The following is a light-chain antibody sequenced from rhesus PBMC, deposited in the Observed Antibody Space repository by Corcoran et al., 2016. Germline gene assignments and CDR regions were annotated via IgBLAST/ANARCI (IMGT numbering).Light chain of an antibody. Sequence: EIVMTQSPATLSLSPGERATLSCRASQSVSRYVAWYQQKPEQAPRLLLFAASSRATGIPDRFSGSGSGTDFTLTISSLGPEDFAVYYCQHYSKWPYSFGQGTKVEIK. J-gene: IGKJ2*01. CDR2: AAS. V-gene: IGKV3S9*01. CDR3: QHYSKWPYS. CDR1: QSVSRY.